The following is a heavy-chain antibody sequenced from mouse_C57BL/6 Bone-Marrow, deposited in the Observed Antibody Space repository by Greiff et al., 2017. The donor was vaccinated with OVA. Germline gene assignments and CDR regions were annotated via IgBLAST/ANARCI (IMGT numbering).Heavy chain of an antibody. D-gene: IGHD1-1*01. CDR3: TTWRAYGSSAWFAY. V-gene: IGHV14-4*01. J-gene: IGHJ3*01. Sequence: EVKVVESGAELVRPGASVKLSCTASGFNIKDDYMHWVKQRPEQGLEWIGWIDPENGDTEYASKFQGKATITADTSSNTAYLQLSSLTSEDTAVYYCTTWRAYGSSAWFAYWGQGTLVTVSA. CDR2: IDPENGDT. CDR1: GFNIKDDY.